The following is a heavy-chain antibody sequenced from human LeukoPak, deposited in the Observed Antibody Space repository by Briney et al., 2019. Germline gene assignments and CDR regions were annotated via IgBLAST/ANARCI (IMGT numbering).Heavy chain of an antibody. D-gene: IGHD6-19*01. Sequence: SETLSLTRTVSGGSISSYYWSWIRQPPGKGLEWIGYIYYSGSTNYNPSLKSRVTISVDTSKNQFSLKLSSVTAADTAVYYFAREPTTYSSGWYGSDVFDIWGQGTMVTVSS. CDR3: AREPTTYSSGWYGSDVFDI. V-gene: IGHV4-59*01. CDR1: GGSISSYY. CDR2: IYYSGST. J-gene: IGHJ3*02.